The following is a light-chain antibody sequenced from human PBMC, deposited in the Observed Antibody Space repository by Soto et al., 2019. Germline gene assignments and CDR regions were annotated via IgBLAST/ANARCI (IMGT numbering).Light chain of an antibody. CDR3: SSHTTSNTRV. V-gene: IGLV2-14*01. CDR1: SSDVGAYNY. CDR2: EVS. Sequence: QSALTQPASVAGSPGRSITISCTGTSSDVGAYNYVSWYQQHPGKAPKLIIYEVSNRPSGVSWRFSGSKSGNTASLTISGLQSEDEADYYCSSHTTSNTRVFGTGTKVTVL. J-gene: IGLJ1*01.